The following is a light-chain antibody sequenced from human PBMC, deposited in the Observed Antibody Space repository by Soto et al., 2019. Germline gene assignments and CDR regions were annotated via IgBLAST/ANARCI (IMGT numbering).Light chain of an antibody. V-gene: IGLV2-14*01. J-gene: IGLJ1*01. Sequence: QSALTQPASVSGSPGQSVTISCTGTSSDLDGYDHASCYQQHPGTAPKLLLYEVNNRPSGVSNRFSGPKSGNTASLIISGLPTEDEADYYCSAYTATSTLFFGTGTKVTVL. CDR3: SAYTATSTLF. CDR1: SSDLDGYDH. CDR2: EVN.